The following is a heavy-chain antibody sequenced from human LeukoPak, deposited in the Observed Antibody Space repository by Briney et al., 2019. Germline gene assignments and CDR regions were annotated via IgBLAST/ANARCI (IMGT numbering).Heavy chain of an antibody. V-gene: IGHV3-21*01. D-gene: IGHD4-17*01. CDR1: GFIFSSYS. J-gene: IGHJ4*02. Sequence: GGSLRLSCAASGFIFSSYSMNWVRQAPGKGLEWVSSISSSSNYIYYADSVRGRFTISRDNAKNSLYLQMNSLRAEDTAVYYCAGGDGDYDYFDYWGQGILVTASS. CDR3: AGGDGDYDYFDY. CDR2: ISSSSNYI.